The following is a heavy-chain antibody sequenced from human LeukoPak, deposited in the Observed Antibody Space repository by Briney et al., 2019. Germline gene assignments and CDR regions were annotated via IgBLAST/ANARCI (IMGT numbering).Heavy chain of an antibody. Sequence: PGGSLRLSCAASGFTFSTYWMTWVRQAPGKGLEWVANIKEDGSEKNYVDSVKGRFTISRDNAKNSLYLQMNSLRPEDTAVYYCARKVKNDYWGQGTLVIVSS. CDR3: ARKVKNDY. CDR2: IKEDGSEK. J-gene: IGHJ4*02. CDR1: GFTFSTYW. D-gene: IGHD4-11*01. V-gene: IGHV3-7*01.